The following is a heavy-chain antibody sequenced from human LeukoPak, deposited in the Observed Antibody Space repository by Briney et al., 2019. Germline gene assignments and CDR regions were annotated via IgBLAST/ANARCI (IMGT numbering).Heavy chain of an antibody. CDR2: ISGSGGST. Sequence: GGSLRLSCAASGFTFSSYAMSWVRQAPGKGLEWVSAISGSGGSTYYADSVKGRFTISRDNSKNTLYLQMSSLRAEDTAVYYCAKGGYYYYYGMDVWGQGTTVTVSS. CDR3: AKGGYYYYYGMDV. CDR1: GFTFSSYA. J-gene: IGHJ6*02. V-gene: IGHV3-23*01.